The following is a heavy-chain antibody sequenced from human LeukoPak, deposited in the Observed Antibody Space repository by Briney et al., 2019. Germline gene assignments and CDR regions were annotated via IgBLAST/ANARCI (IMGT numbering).Heavy chain of an antibody. CDR3: ASLLQYSSSPRPYFDY. Sequence: PSETLSLTCAVSGGSISSSSYYWGWIRQPPGKGLEWIGNIYYSGSTSYNPSLKSRVTISVDTSKNHFSLNLSSVTAADTAVYFCASLLQYSSSPRPYFDYWGQGTLVTVSS. CDR1: GGSISSSSYY. J-gene: IGHJ4*02. V-gene: IGHV4-39*02. D-gene: IGHD6-6*01. CDR2: IYYSGST.